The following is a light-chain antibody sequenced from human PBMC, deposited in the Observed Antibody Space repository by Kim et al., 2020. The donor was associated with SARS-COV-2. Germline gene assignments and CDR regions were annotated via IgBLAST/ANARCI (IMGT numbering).Light chain of an antibody. J-gene: IGKJ5*01. CDR2: GAA. Sequence: PGERTTLSCRGTQRSSRRYLAGYQQKTGQAPRLLIYGAANRATGILDRFSGSGCGTDCTLSISRLEPEDVVADYCQNHDGSPPFSFGQGTQLDIK. CDR3: QNHDGSPPFS. V-gene: IGKV3-20*01. CDR1: QRSSRRY.